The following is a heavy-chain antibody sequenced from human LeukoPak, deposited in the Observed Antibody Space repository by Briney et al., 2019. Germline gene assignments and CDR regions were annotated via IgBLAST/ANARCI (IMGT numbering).Heavy chain of an antibody. J-gene: IGHJ5*02. Sequence: SQTLSLTCTVSGGSISSGSYYWSWIRQPAGKGLEWIGRIYTSGSTNYNPSLKSRVTILVDTSKNQFSLKLSSVTAADTAVYYCARGTWDSSGYYYRWFDPWGQGTLVTVSS. CDR3: ARGTWDSSGYYYRWFDP. V-gene: IGHV4-61*02. CDR2: IYTSGST. CDR1: GGSISSGSYY. D-gene: IGHD3-22*01.